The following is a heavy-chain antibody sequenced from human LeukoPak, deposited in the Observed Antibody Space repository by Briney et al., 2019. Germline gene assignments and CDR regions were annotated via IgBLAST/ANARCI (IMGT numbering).Heavy chain of an antibody. Sequence: GGSLRLSCAASGFTFSSYWMSWVRQAPGKGLEWVANIKQVGSEKYYVDPVKGRFTISRDNAKNSLYLQMNSLRAEDTAVYYCARESDGDYYMDVWGKGTTVTVSS. D-gene: IGHD4-17*01. CDR1: GFTFSSYW. CDR3: ARESDGDYYMDV. CDR2: IKQVGSEK. V-gene: IGHV3-7*01. J-gene: IGHJ6*03.